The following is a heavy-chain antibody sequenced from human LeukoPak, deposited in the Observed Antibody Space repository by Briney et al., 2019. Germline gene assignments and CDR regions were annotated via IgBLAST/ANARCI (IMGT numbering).Heavy chain of an antibody. V-gene: IGHV3-23*01. CDR1: GFTFSSSA. Sequence: GGSLRLSCAASGFTFSSSAMSWVRQVPGKGLEWVSGISASGGSTSYADSVRGRFTISRDNSKDTLFLQMRSLRPGDTAVYYCVREDTPATANYWGQGTLVTISS. D-gene: IGHD2-21*02. CDR2: ISASGGST. CDR3: VREDTPATANY. J-gene: IGHJ4*02.